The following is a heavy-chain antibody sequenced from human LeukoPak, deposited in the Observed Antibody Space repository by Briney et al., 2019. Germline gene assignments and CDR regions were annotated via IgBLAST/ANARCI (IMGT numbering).Heavy chain of an antibody. D-gene: IGHD3-3*01. CDR1: GFTFRDAW. V-gene: IGHV3-15*01. CDR3: AKHIYGVVSIQQ. Sequence: GGSLRLSCAASGFTFRDAWMTWVRQAPGKGLEWVGRIKSKTDGGTTDYAVSVQGRFTISRDDSKNTLYLQMSSLKTEDTAVYYCAKHIYGVVSIQQWGQGTLVTVSS. CDR2: IKSKTDGGTT. J-gene: IGHJ1*01.